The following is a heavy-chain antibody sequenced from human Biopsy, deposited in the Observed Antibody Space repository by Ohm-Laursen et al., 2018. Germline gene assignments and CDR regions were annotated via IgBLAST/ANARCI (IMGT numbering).Heavy chain of an antibody. J-gene: IGHJ4*02. CDR3: ARLLQTDGDGFWSGYYGY. CDR1: GYSVTELS. V-gene: IGHV1-46*01. Sequence: GASVKVSCKVSGYSVTELSMHWVRQAPGQGLEWMGIINPVGGSTNYAQKFQGRVTLTTDTSTSTVHMELRSLRSDDTAVYYCARLLQTDGDGFWSGYYGYWGQGTLVTVSS. CDR2: INPVGGST. D-gene: IGHD3-3*01.